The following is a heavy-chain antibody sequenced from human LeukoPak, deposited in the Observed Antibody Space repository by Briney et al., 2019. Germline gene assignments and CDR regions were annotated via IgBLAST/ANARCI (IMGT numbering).Heavy chain of an antibody. CDR1: GYTFTSYD. D-gene: IGHD3-3*01. CDR2: MNPNSGNT. CDR3: ARGYFWSGYYANY. J-gene: IGHJ4*02. Sequence: ASVKASCKASGYTFTSYDINWVRQATGQGLEWMGWMNPNSGNTGYAQKFQGRVTMTRNTSISTAYMELSSLRSEDTAVYYCARGYFWSGYYANYWGQGTLVTVSS. V-gene: IGHV1-8*01.